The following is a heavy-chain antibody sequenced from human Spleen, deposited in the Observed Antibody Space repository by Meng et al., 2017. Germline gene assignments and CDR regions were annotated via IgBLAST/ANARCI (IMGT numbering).Heavy chain of an antibody. CDR2: ISYDGSNK. CDR1: GFTFSSYA. D-gene: IGHD6-13*01. Sequence: GGSLRLSCAASGFTFSSYAMHWVRQAPGKGLEWVAVISYDGSNKYYADSVKGRFTISRDNSKNTLYLQMNSLRAEDTAVYYCAKLARYSSSWYSPAFDIWGQGTMVTVSS. J-gene: IGHJ3*02. CDR3: AKLARYSSSWYSPAFDI. V-gene: IGHV3-30*04.